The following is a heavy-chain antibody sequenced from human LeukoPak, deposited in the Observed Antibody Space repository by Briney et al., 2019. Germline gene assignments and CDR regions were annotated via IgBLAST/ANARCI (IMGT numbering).Heavy chain of an antibody. Sequence: GGSLRLSCAASGFTFSSYGMHWVCQAPGKGLEWVAFIRYDGSNKYYADSVKGRFTISRDNSKNTLYLQMNSLRAEDTAVYYCAKDAGNYGDSNYFDYWGQGTLVTVSS. V-gene: IGHV3-30*02. CDR3: AKDAGNYGDSNYFDY. J-gene: IGHJ4*02. CDR1: GFTFSSYG. D-gene: IGHD4-17*01. CDR2: IRYDGSNK.